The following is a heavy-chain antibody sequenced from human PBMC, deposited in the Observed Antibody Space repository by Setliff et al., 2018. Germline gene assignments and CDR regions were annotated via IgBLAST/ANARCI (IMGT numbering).Heavy chain of an antibody. Sequence: RASVKVSCKASGYTFTSYDINWVRQATGQGLEWMGWMNPNSGNTGYAQKFQGRVTMTMNSSISTAYMELSSLRSEDTAVYYCARGRERDYNFWSGYYTYYYYGMDVWGQGTTVTVSS. CDR2: MNPNSGNT. D-gene: IGHD3-3*01. CDR3: ARGRERDYNFWSGYYTYYYYGMDV. CDR1: GYTFTSYD. V-gene: IGHV1-8*02. J-gene: IGHJ6*02.